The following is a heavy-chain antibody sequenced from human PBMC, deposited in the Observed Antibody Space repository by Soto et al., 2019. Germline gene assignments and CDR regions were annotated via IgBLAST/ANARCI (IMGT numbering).Heavy chain of an antibody. Sequence: SETLSLTCSVSNGSISGSYWTWIRQPPGKILEWIGYIHYSGRTDYNPSLTSRATMSVDTSKNQFSLNLKSITAADTAVYYCVRVGVGIGNHFDSWGRGTLVTVSS. CDR3: VRVGVGIGNHFDS. CDR2: IHYSGRT. D-gene: IGHD1-26*01. V-gene: IGHV4-59*12. CDR1: NGSISGSY. J-gene: IGHJ4*02.